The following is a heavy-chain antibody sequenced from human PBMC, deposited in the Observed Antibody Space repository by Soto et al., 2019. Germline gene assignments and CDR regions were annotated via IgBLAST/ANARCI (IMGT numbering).Heavy chain of an antibody. CDR3: ARQSLGNIRLRGFDY. CDR1: GFTFSDYG. CDR2: IWYDGSEK. V-gene: IGHV3-33*01. D-gene: IGHD1-1*01. J-gene: IGHJ4*02. Sequence: QVQLVESGGGVVQPGRSLRLSCAASGFTFSDYGMHWVRQAPGKGLEWVAVIWYDGSEKYYAVSVKGRFTISRDNSKNTLYLQMNSLRAEDTAVSYCARQSLGNIRLRGFDYWGQGALVTVSS.